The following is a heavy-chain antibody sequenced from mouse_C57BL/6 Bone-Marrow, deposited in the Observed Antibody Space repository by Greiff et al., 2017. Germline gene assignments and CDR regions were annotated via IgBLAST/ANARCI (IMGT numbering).Heavy chain of an antibody. CDR1: GYTFTSYW. CDR3: ARSLVYYSNTLYAMDY. J-gene: IGHJ4*01. D-gene: IGHD2-5*01. CDR2: IDPSDSET. V-gene: IGHV1-52*01. Sequence: QVQLQQPGAELVRPGSSVKLSCKASGYTFTSYWMHWVKQRPIQGLEWIGDIDPSDSETHYNQKFKDKATLTVDKSSSTAYMQLSSLTSEDSAVYYCARSLVYYSNTLYAMDYWGQGTSVTVSS.